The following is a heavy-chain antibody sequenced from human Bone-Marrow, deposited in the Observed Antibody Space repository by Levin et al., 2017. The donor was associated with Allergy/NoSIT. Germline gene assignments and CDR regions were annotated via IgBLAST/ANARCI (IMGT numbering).Heavy chain of an antibody. CDR1: GFTFRSHE. V-gene: IGHV3-48*03. CDR2: ISSSATTI. J-gene: IGHJ6*02. D-gene: IGHD4-17*01. Sequence: GGSLRLSCAASGFTFRSHEMNWVRQAPGKGLQWVSYISSSATTIYYADSVKGRFTISRDNAKNSLYLQMNNLRVEDTAVYYCVRDASRGGDYSYYYGMDVWGQGTTVTVSS. CDR3: VRDASRGGDYSYYYGMDV.